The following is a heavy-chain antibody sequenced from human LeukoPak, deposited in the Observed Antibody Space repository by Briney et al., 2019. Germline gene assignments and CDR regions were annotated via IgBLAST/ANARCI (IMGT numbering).Heavy chain of an antibody. V-gene: IGHV1-24*01. CDR2: FDPEDGET. CDR1: RYTLTELS. Sequence: ASVKVSCKVSRYTLTELSMHWVRQAPGKGLEWMGGFDPEDGETIYAQKFQGRVTMTEDTSTDTAYMELSSLRSEDTAVYYCATDYYDFWSGYLPPFDPWGQGTLVTVSS. J-gene: IGHJ5*02. D-gene: IGHD3-3*01. CDR3: ATDYYDFWSGYLPPFDP.